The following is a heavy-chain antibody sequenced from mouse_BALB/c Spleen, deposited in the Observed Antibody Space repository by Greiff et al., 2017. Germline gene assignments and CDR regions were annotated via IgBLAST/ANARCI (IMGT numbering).Heavy chain of an antibody. V-gene: IGHV1S81*02. J-gene: IGHJ4*01. D-gene: IGHD2-4*01. CDR2: INPSNGRT. Sequence: VQLQQPGAELVKPGASVKLSCKASGYTFTSYWMHWVKQRPGQGLEWIGEINPSNGRTNYNEKFKSKATLTVDKSSSTAYMQLSSLTSEDSAVYYCARTDYDDAMDYWGQGTSVTVSS. CDR1: GYTFTSYW. CDR3: ARTDYDDAMDY.